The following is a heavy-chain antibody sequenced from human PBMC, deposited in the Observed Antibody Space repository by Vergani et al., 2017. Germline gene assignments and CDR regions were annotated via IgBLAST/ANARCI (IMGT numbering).Heavy chain of an antibody. CDR3: ARDRVGATGFDY. Sequence: QVQLQESGPGLVKPSQTLSLTCTVSGGSISSGSYYWSWIRQPAGKGLEWIGRIYTSGSTNYNPSLKSRVTMSVDTSKNQFSLKLSSVTAADTAMYYCARDRVGATGFDYWGQGTLVTVSS. CDR2: IYTSGST. CDR1: GGSISSGSYY. J-gene: IGHJ4*02. V-gene: IGHV4-61*02. D-gene: IGHD1-26*01.